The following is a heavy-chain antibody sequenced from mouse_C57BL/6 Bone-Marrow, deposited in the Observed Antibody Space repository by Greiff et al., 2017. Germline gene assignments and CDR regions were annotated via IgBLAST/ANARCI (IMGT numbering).Heavy chain of an antibody. V-gene: IGHV5-6*01. Sequence: VQLKESGGDLVKPGGSLKLSCAASGFTFSSYGMSWVRQTPDKRLEWVATISSGGSYTYYPDSGKGRFTISRDNAKNTLYLQMSSLKSEDTAMYYCARKLPYYFDYWGQGTTLTVSS. CDR2: ISSGGSYT. CDR3: ARKLPYYFDY. CDR1: GFTFSSYG. J-gene: IGHJ2*01. D-gene: IGHD5-5*01.